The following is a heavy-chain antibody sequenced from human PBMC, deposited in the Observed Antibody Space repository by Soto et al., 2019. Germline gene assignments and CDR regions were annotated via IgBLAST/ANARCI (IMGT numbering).Heavy chain of an antibody. CDR3: AVPGATAHLDY. CDR2: FDGEDGQT. J-gene: IGHJ4*02. V-gene: IGHV1-24*01. CDR1: GYSLSEMS. Sequence: QVQLVQSGAAVKEPGASVKVSCKVSGYSLSEMSLHWVRRTPEKGLEWMGSFDGEDGQTMYSQKFQGRVTMTEDTSAHTAYMELSSLRSDDTAVYYVAVPGATAHLDYWGQGYRVTVSS. D-gene: IGHD3-10*01.